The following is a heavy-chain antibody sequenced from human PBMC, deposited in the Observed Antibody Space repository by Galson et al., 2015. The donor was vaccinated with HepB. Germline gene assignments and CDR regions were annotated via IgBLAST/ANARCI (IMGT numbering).Heavy chain of an antibody. V-gene: IGHV3-11*06. J-gene: IGHJ4*02. Sequence: SLRLSCAASGFTFSDYYMSWIRQAPGKGLEWVSYISSSSSYTNYADSVKGRFTISRNNAKNSLYLQMNSLRAEDTAVYYCARDKGVTDYYDSSGYYYWGQGTLVTVSS. CDR2: ISSSSSYT. D-gene: IGHD3-22*01. CDR3: ARDKGVTDYYDSSGYYY. CDR1: GFTFSDYY.